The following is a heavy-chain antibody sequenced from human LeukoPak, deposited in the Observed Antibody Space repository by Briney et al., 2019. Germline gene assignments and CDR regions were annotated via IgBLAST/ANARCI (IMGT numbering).Heavy chain of an antibody. CDR3: ARLTVLRFLEWLPLGGMDV. Sequence: SETLSLTCTVSGGSISSYYWSWIRQPPGKGLEWIGYIYYSGSTNCNPSLKSRVTISVDTSKNQFSLKLSSVTAADTAVYYCARLTVLRFLEWLPLGGMDVWGQGTTVTVSS. D-gene: IGHD3-3*01. J-gene: IGHJ6*02. V-gene: IGHV4-59*08. CDR1: GGSISSYY. CDR2: IYYSGST.